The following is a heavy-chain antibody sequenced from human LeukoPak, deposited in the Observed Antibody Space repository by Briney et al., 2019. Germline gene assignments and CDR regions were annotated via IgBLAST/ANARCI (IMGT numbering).Heavy chain of an antibody. J-gene: IGHJ6*02. CDR3: ARRIGTTTSFFLDV. V-gene: IGHV3-20*04. CDR2: INWNGGTT. CDR1: GFTFYDYG. Sequence: GGSLRLSCAASGFTFYDYGLTWVRQAPGKGLEWISTINWNGGTTGYADSVKGRFTISRDNAKNSLYLQMNRLRAGDTAFYYCARRIGTTTSFFLDVWGRGTTVIVSS. D-gene: IGHD1-1*01.